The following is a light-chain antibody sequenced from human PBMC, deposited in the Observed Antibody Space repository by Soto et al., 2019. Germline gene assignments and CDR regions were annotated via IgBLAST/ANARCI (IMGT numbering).Light chain of an antibody. Sequence: EIVLTQSPGTLSLSPGERATLSCRASQSVSSSYLAWYQQKPGQAPRLLIYGASSRATGISDRFSGSGSGTDFTLTISRLEPEDFAVYYCHQYGSLYTFGQGTRLEIK. CDR3: HQYGSLYT. V-gene: IGKV3-20*01. CDR1: QSVSSSY. J-gene: IGKJ2*01. CDR2: GAS.